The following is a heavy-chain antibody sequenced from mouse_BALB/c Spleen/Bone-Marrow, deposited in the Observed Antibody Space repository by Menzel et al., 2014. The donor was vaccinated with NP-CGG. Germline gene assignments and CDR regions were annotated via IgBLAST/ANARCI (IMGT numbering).Heavy chain of an antibody. Sequence: VQLKQSGAELVKPGASVKLSYTTSGFNIKDTYMHWVKLRPEQGLEWIGRIVPANGNTKYAPKFQGKATITADTSSNTAYLQLSSLTSEDTAVYFCASYDYGYYFDYWGQGTTLTVSS. V-gene: IGHV14-3*02. CDR3: ASYDYGYYFDY. D-gene: IGHD2-4*01. CDR1: GFNIKDTY. J-gene: IGHJ2*01. CDR2: IVPANGNT.